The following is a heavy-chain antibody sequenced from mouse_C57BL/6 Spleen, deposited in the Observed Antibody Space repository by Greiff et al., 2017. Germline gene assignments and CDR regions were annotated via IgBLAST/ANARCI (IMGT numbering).Heavy chain of an antibody. CDR3: AGNGYGSSYGEAMDY. D-gene: IGHD1-1*01. J-gene: IGHJ4*01. V-gene: IGHV1-81*01. CDR1: GYTFTSYG. CDR2: IYPRSGNT. Sequence: QVQLQQPGAELARPGASVKLSCKASGYTFTSYGISWVKQRTGQGLEWIGEIYPRSGNTYYNEKFKGKATLTVDTSSSTAYMELRSLTSADSAVYVGAGNGYGSSYGEAMDYWGQGTSGTVSS.